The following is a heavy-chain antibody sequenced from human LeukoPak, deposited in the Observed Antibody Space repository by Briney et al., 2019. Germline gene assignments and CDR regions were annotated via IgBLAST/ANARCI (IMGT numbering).Heavy chain of an antibody. J-gene: IGHJ3*02. D-gene: IGHD3-22*01. CDR1: GFTFSSYA. CDR2: ISGSGGST. CDR3: ASSGGGDSSGSDAFDI. Sequence: GGSLRLSCAASGFTFSSYAMSWVRQAPGKGLEWVSAISGSGGSTYYADSVKGRFTISRDNSKNTLYLQMNSLRAEDTAVYYCASSGGGDSSGSDAFDIWGQGTMVTVSS. V-gene: IGHV3-23*01.